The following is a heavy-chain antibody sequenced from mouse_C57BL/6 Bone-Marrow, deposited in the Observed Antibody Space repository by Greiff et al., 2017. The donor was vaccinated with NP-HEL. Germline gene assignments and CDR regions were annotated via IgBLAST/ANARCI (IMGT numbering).Heavy chain of an antibody. V-gene: IGHV14-4*01. J-gene: IGHJ2*01. CDR1: GFNIKDDY. CDR3: TAYYYGSSYHYFDY. Sequence: VQLQQSGAELVRPGASVKLSCTASGFNIKDDYMHWVKQRPEQGLEWIGWIDPENGDTEYASKFQGKATITADTSSNTAYLQLSSLTSEDTAVYYCTAYYYGSSYHYFDYWGQGTTLTVSS. D-gene: IGHD1-1*01. CDR2: IDPENGDT.